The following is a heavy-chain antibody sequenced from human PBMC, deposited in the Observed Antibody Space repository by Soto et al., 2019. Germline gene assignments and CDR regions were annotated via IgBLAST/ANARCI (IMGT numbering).Heavy chain of an antibody. CDR3: ARSRCSSTSCYVYYYYGMDV. CDR1: GFTFSSYS. CDR2: ISSSSSYI. Sequence: SLRLSCAASGFTFSSYSMNWVRQAPGKGLEWVSSISSSSSYIYYADSVKGRFTISRDNAKNSLYLQMNSLRAEDTAVYYCARSRCSSTSCYVYYYYGMDVWGQGTTVTVSS. J-gene: IGHJ6*02. D-gene: IGHD2-2*01. V-gene: IGHV3-21*01.